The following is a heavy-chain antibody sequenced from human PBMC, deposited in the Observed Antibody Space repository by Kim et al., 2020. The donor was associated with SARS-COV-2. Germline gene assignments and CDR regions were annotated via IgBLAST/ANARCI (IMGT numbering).Heavy chain of an antibody. Sequence: ASVKVSCKASGYTFTSYGISWVRQAPGQGLEWMGWISAYNGNTNYAQKLQGRVTMTTDTSTSTAYMELRSLRSDDTDVYYCARGGGFLTWSEPKNFFDYWGQGTLVTVSS. CDR2: ISAYNGNT. J-gene: IGHJ4*02. CDR3: ARGGGFLTWSEPKNFFDY. V-gene: IGHV1-18*04. CDR1: GYTFTSYG. D-gene: IGHD3-9*01.